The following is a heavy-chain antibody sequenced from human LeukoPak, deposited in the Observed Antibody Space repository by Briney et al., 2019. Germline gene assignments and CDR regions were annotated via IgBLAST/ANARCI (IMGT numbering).Heavy chain of an antibody. D-gene: IGHD6-6*01. CDR2: IASDGSST. CDR3: ARDPSSSADLNWFDP. CDR1: GFTFSSYW. J-gene: IGHJ5*02. V-gene: IGHV3-74*01. Sequence: GGSLRLSCAASGFTFSSYWMNWVRQAPGKGLVWVSRIASDGSSTTYADSVKGRFTISRDNAKNSLYLQMNSLRAEDTAVYYCARDPSSSADLNWFDPWGQGTLVTVSS.